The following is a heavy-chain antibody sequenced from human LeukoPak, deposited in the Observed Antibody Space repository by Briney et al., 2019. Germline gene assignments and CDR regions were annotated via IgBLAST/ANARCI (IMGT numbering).Heavy chain of an antibody. CDR1: GFTFRDHY. D-gene: IGHD3-9*01. Sequence: GGSLRLSCAASGFTFRDHYMSWIRQAPGKGLEWVSYISSSGTIIHYADSVKGRFTISRDNSKNTLYLQMNSLRAEDTAVYYCAKSKTRRYFDWNYYFDYWGQGTLVTVSS. V-gene: IGHV3-11*01. J-gene: IGHJ4*02. CDR3: AKSKTRRYFDWNYYFDY. CDR2: ISSSGTII.